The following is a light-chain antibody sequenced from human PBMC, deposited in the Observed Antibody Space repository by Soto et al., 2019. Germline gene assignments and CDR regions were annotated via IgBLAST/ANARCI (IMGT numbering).Light chain of an antibody. CDR2: NAS. Sequence: DIQMTQSPSTLSACVGDRVTITWRASQPISGWLAWYKKNPGNAPKPLIYNASTLKSGVPSRFSGSGFGTEFTLTISGLTPDDSATYYCQNYNHYSRTFGQGTTVDIK. J-gene: IGKJ1*01. V-gene: IGKV1-5*01. CDR1: QPISGW. CDR3: QNYNHYSRT.